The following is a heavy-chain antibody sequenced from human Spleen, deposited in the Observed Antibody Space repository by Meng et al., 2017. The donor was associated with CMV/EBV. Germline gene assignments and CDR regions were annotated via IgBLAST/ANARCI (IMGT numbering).Heavy chain of an antibody. CDR2: VYYSGST. V-gene: IGHV4-59*01. CDR3: ARGEATDMVVSLFDY. J-gene: IGHJ4*02. Sequence: ESLKISCTVSGGSISSYYWSWIRQPPGKGLEWIGYVYYSGSTNYNPSLKSRVTISVDTSKNQFSLKLSSVTAADTALYYCARGEATDMVVSLFDYWGQGTLVTVSS. D-gene: IGHD4-23*01. CDR1: GGSISSYY.